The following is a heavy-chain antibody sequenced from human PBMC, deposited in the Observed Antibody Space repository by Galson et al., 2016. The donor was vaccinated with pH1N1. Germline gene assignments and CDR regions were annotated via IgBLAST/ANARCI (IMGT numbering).Heavy chain of an antibody. V-gene: IGHV3-7*01. CDR1: GFTFRNYW. CDR3: ARDGADNNYLGGGDYYYSYMDV. J-gene: IGHJ6*03. CDR2: IKEDGTDN. Sequence: SLRLSCAASGFTFRNYWMSWVRQAPGKGLEWVAIIKEDGTDNYYVDSVKGRFTISRDNAKNSLYLQMKSLRAEDTAMCYCARDGADNNYLGGGDYYYSYMDVWGKGTTVTVSS. D-gene: IGHD4-11*01.